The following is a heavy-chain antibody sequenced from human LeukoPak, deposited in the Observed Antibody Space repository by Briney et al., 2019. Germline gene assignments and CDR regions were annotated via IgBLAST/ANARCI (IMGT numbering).Heavy chain of an antibody. D-gene: IGHD6-13*01. J-gene: IGHJ4*02. Sequence: GGSLRLSCAASGFTFSSYGMHWVRQAPGKGLEWVAFIRYDGSNKYYADSVKGRFTISRDNSKNTLYLQMNSLRAEDTAVYYCAKDQSYSSSWHYFDYWGQGTLVTVPS. CDR3: AKDQSYSSSWHYFDY. CDR1: GFTFSSYG. V-gene: IGHV3-30*02. CDR2: IRYDGSNK.